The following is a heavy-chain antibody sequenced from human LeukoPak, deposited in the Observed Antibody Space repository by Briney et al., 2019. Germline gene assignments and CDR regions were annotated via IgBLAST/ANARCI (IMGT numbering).Heavy chain of an antibody. Sequence: GGSLRLSCAASGFTFSGYWMNWVRQAPGKGLEWVANIKQDGSDKYYVDSVKGRFTISKDNAKNSLYLQMNSLRAEDTAVYYCVRDRDWVTDYWGQGTLVTVSS. CDR3: VRDRDWVTDY. CDR1: GFTFSGYW. J-gene: IGHJ4*02. D-gene: IGHD3-9*01. V-gene: IGHV3-7*05. CDR2: IKQDGSDK.